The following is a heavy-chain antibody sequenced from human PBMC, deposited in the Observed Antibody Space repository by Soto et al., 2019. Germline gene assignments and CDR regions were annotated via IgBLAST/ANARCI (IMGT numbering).Heavy chain of an antibody. J-gene: IGHJ4*02. D-gene: IGHD6-6*01. CDR2: SSALNGFT. CDR3: SATTSIASGLRD. CDR1: GFTFTNYG. Sequence: QLQLVQSGSEVKKPGASVKVSCKTSGFTFTNYGFTWVRQAPGKGLEWMGWSSALNGFTNYAQDFQGRVTLTTDSATTTAYMELMGLRSDDTAFEYCSATTSIASGLRDWGQGTLVSVAS. V-gene: IGHV1-18*01.